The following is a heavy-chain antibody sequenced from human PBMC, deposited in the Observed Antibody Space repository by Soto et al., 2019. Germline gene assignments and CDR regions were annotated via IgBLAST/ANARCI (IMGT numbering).Heavy chain of an antibody. D-gene: IGHD7-27*01. CDR3: ARQVHEANWEDYFDY. CDR1: GGSFSGYY. CDR2: IYTSGST. Sequence: SETLSLTCSVSGGSFSGYYWSWILQPAGKGLEWIGRIYTSGSTNYNPSIKSRVTMSVDTSKNQFSLKLSSVTAADTAVYYCARQVHEANWEDYFDYWGQGTLVTVSS. V-gene: IGHV4-4*07. J-gene: IGHJ4*02.